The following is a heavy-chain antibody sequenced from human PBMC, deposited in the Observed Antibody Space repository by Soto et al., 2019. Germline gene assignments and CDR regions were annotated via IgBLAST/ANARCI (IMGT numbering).Heavy chain of an antibody. J-gene: IGHJ6*02. D-gene: IGHD3-9*01. CDR1: GFTFSSYG. CDR2: IWYDGSNK. V-gene: IGHV3-33*01. CDR3: ARGPWYYDILTGYYNYGMDV. Sequence: GGSLRLSCAASGFTFSSYGMHWVRQAPGKGLEWVAVIWYDGSNKYYADSVKGRFTISRDNSKNTLYLQMNSLRAEDTAVYYCARGPWYYDILTGYYNYGMDVWGQGTTVTVSS.